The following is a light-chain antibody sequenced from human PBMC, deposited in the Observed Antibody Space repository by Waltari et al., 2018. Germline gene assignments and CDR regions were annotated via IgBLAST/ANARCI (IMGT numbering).Light chain of an antibody. CDR2: DVS. J-gene: IGKJ4*01. CDR1: QSVANY. Sequence: DIVLTQSPATLSLSPGERATLSCRASQSVANYLAWYQQKPGQAPRLLIYDVSNRATDIPARFSGSGFATDFTLTISDLKPEDIAVYYCQQRNKWPVTFGGGTKVEMK. V-gene: IGKV3-11*01. CDR3: QQRNKWPVT.